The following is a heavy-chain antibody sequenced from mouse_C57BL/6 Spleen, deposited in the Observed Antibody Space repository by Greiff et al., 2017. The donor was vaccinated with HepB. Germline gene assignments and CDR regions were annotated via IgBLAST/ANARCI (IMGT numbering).Heavy chain of an antibody. V-gene: IGHV1-82*01. D-gene: IGHD3-1*01. CDR2: IYPGDGDT. CDR1: GYAFSSSW. Sequence: VQLVESGPELVKPGASVKISCKASGYAFSSSWMNWVKQRPGKGLEWIGRIYPGDGDTNYNGKFKGKATLTADKSSSTAYMQLSSLTSEDSAVYFCARLALGGAIMDYWGQGTSVTVSS. J-gene: IGHJ4*01. CDR3: ARLALGGAIMDY.